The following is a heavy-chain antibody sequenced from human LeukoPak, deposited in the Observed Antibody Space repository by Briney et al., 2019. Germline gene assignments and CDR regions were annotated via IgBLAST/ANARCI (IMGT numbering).Heavy chain of an antibody. V-gene: IGHV3-23*01. CDR1: GFTFSSYA. CDR3: AKGRLAYCGGDCSNPPAVGY. Sequence: GGSLGLSCAASGFTFSSYAMSWVRQAPGKGLEWVSAISGSGGSTYYADSVKGRFTISRDNSKNTLYLQMNSLRAEDTAVYYCAKGRLAYCGGDCSNPPAVGYWGQGTLVTVSS. D-gene: IGHD2-21*01. J-gene: IGHJ4*02. CDR2: ISGSGGST.